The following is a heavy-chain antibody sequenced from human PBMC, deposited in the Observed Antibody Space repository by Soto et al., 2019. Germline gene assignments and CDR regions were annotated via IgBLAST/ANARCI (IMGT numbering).Heavy chain of an antibody. CDR3: ARVAQSSPIFGVGVHYYFDY. V-gene: IGHV4-30-4*01. D-gene: IGHD3-3*01. J-gene: IGHJ4*02. Sequence: QVQLQESGPGLVKPSQTLSLTCTVSGGSISSGDYYWSWIRQPPGKGLEWIGYSYYSGSTYYNPSLKSRVTIALDTSKNQFSLKLSSVTAADTAVYYCARVAQSSPIFGVGVHYYFDYWGQGTLVTVSS. CDR2: SYYSGST. CDR1: GGSISSGDYY.